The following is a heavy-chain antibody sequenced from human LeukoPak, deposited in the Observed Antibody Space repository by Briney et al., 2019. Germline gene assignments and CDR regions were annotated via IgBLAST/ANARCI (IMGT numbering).Heavy chain of an antibody. V-gene: IGHV1-2*02. CDR1: GYTFTGYY. Sequence: ASVRDSCKASGYTFTGYYMHWVRQAPGQGLEWMGWINPNSGGTNYAQKFQGRVTMTRDTSISTAYMELSRLRSDDTAVYYCASSRYFDWLTFDYWGQGTLVTVSS. CDR2: INPNSGGT. CDR3: ASSRYFDWLTFDY. D-gene: IGHD3-9*01. J-gene: IGHJ4*02.